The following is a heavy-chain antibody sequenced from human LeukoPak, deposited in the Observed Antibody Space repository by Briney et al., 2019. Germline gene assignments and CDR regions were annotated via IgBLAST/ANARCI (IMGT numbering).Heavy chain of an antibody. CDR1: GYTFTSYA. J-gene: IGHJ4*02. D-gene: IGHD3-10*01. Sequence: ASVKVSCKASGYTFTSYAMNWVRQAPGQGLEWMGWINTNTGNPTYAQGFTGRFVFSLDTSVSTAYLQISSLKAEDTAVYYCARGGSGGKDSSDFDYWGQGTLVTVSS. CDR2: INTNTGNP. CDR3: ARGGSGGKDSSDFDY. V-gene: IGHV7-4-1*02.